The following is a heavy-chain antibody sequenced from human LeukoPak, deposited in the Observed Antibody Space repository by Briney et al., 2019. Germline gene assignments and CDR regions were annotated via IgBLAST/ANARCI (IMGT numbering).Heavy chain of an antibody. V-gene: IGHV3-9*01. CDR3: ARSYDILTGPFDY. Sequence: GGSLRLSCAASGFTFDDYAMHWVRQAPGKGLEWASGISWNSGSIGYADSVKGRFTISRDNAKNSLYLQMNSLRAEDTAVYYCARSYDILTGPFDYWGQGTLVTVSS. CDR2: ISWNSGSI. J-gene: IGHJ4*02. CDR1: GFTFDDYA. D-gene: IGHD3-9*01.